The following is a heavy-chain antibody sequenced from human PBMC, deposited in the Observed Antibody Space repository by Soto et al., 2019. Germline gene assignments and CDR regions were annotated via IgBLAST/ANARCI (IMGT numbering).Heavy chain of an antibody. CDR1: GGTFSSYT. Sequence: QVQLVQSGAEVKKPGSSVKVSCKASGGTFSSYTISWVRQAPGQGLEWMGRIIPILGIANYAQKFQGRVTITADKSTSTAYMELSSLRSEDTAVYYCAREEYYYGSGAVFDYWGQGTVVTVSS. CDR3: AREEYYYGSGAVFDY. V-gene: IGHV1-69*08. D-gene: IGHD3-10*01. J-gene: IGHJ4*02. CDR2: IIPILGIA.